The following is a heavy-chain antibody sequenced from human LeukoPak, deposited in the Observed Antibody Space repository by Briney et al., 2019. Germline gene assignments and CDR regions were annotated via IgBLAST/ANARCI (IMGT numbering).Heavy chain of an antibody. J-gene: IGHJ4*02. V-gene: IGHV3-23*01. CDR3: AKGQLIVAVVAATSIYFDY. CDR1: GFTFSSYA. D-gene: IGHD2-15*01. Sequence: GGSLRLSCAASGFTFSSYAMSWVRQTPGKGLEWVSAISGSGGSTYYADSVKGRFTISRDNSKNTLYLQMNSLRAEDTAVYYCAKGQLIVAVVAATSIYFDYWGQGTLVTVSS. CDR2: ISGSGGST.